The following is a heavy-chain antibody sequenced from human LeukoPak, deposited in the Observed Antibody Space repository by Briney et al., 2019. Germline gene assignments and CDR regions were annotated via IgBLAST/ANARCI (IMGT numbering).Heavy chain of an antibody. D-gene: IGHD3-22*01. CDR2: ISGSGGST. J-gene: IGHJ4*02. CDR3: AKDLGDYDSSGYYYRQPFDY. Sequence: GGSLRLSCAASGFTFSSYAMSWVRQAPGKGLEWVSAISGSGGSTYYADSVKGRFTISRDNSKNTLYLQMNSLRAEDTAVYYCAKDLGDYDSSGYYYRQPFDYWGQGTPVTVSS. V-gene: IGHV3-23*01. CDR1: GFTFSSYA.